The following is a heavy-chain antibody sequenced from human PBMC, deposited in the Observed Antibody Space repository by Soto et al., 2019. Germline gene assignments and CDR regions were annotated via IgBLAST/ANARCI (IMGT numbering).Heavy chain of an antibody. V-gene: IGHV3-30-3*01. J-gene: IGHJ6*03. CDR2: ISYDGSNK. CDR1: GFTFSSYA. CDR3: AKDSHSIYYYYMDV. Sequence: GGSLRLSCAASGFTFSSYAMHWVRQAPGKGLEWVAVISYDGSNKYYADSVKGRFTISRDNSKNTLYLQMNSLRAEDTAVYYCAKDSHSIYYYYMDVWGKGTTVTVSS.